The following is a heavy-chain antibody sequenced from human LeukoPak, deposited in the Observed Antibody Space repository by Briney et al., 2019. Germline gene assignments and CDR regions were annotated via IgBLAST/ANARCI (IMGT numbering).Heavy chain of an antibody. V-gene: IGHV3-23*01. CDR3: AKDMRPSGSYSDAFDI. J-gene: IGHJ3*02. Sequence: GGSLRLSCAASGFTFSSYAMSWVRQAPGKGLEWVSAISGGGVSTSYADSVKGRFTISRDNSKSARYLQMNSLRAEDTAVYSCAKDMRPSGSYSDAFDIWGQGTMVTVSS. CDR2: ISGGGVST. D-gene: IGHD1-26*01. CDR1: GFTFSSYA.